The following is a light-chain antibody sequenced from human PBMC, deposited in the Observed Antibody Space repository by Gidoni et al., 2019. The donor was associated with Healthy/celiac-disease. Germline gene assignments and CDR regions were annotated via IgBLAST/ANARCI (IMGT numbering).Light chain of an antibody. CDR2: AAS. Sequence: DIQMTQSPSSLSASVGDRVTITCRASQSISSYLNWYQQKPGKAPKLLIYAASSLQSGAPSRFSGSGSGTDFTLTISSLQPEDFATYYCQQSYSTLETFXQXTKVXIK. J-gene: IGKJ1*01. V-gene: IGKV1-39*01. CDR1: QSISSY. CDR3: QQSYSTLET.